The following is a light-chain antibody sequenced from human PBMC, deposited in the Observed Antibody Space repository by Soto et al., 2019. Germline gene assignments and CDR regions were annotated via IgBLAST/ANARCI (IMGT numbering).Light chain of an antibody. V-gene: IGKV3-20*01. CDR2: DAS. CDR1: QSVSSSY. J-gene: IGKJ5*01. CDR3: QQYGSSSIT. Sequence: IVLTQSPCTLSLSPRERAALXXXXSQSVSSSYLAWYQQKPGQAPRLLIYDASKRATGIPARFSGSGSGTDFTLTISRLEPEDFAVYYCQQYGSSSITFGQGTRLEIK.